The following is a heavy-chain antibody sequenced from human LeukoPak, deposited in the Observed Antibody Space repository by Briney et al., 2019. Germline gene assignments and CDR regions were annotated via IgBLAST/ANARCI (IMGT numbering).Heavy chain of an antibody. J-gene: IGHJ1*01. CDR1: GFTFNNYA. CDR3: AIQQLITAEYFQH. CDR2: IGGSGGIT. D-gene: IGHD3-16*01. Sequence: PGGSLRLSCAASGFTFNNYAMTWVRQAPGRGLEWVSTIGGSGGITHYADSVKGRFTIFRDNSKNTLFLQMHSLRAEDTALYYCAIQQLITAEYFQHWGRGTLLTVSS. V-gene: IGHV3-23*01.